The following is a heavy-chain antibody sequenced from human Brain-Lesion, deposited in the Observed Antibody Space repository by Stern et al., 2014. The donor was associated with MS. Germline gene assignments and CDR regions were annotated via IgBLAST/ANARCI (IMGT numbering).Heavy chain of an antibody. D-gene: IGHD5-24*01. J-gene: IGHJ3*02. CDR3: AHRHGWLRAFDI. CDR2: IYWDDDK. Sequence: QVTLRESGPTLVKPTQTLTLTCTFSGFSFNSTGGGVGWIRQPPGKALDWLAIIYWDDDKRYSPSLQSRLTITKDPSKYQVVLTMTNLDPVDTATYFCAHRHGWLRAFDIWGPGTTVTVSS. V-gene: IGHV2-5*02. CDR1: GFSFNSTGGG.